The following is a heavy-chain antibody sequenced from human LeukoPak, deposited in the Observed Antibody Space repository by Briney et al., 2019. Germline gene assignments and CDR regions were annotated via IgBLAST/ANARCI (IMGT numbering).Heavy chain of an antibody. CDR3: AREGYYDSSGYYG. Sequence: PSETLSLTCAVSGGSISSSNWWSWVRQPPGKGLEWIGEIYHSGSTNYNPSLKSRVTISVDKSKNQFSLKLSSVTAADTAVYYCAREGYYDSSGYYGWGRGTLVTVSS. CDR2: IYHSGST. CDR1: GGSISSSNW. J-gene: IGHJ4*02. V-gene: IGHV4-4*02. D-gene: IGHD3-22*01.